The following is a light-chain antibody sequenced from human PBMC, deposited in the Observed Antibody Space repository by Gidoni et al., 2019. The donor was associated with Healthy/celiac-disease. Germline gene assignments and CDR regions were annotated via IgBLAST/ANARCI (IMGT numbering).Light chain of an antibody. Sequence: SSELTQDSAVSVALGKTVRITCQGDSLRSYYESWYQQKPGQAPVLVIYGKNNRPSGIPDRFSGSSSGNTASLTITGAQAEDEADYYCNSRDSSGNHVVFGGGTKLTV. CDR2: GKN. CDR1: SLRSYY. CDR3: NSRDSSGNHVV. V-gene: IGLV3-19*01. J-gene: IGLJ2*01.